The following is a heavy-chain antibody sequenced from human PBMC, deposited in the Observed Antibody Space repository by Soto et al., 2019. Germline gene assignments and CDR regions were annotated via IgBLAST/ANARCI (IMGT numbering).Heavy chain of an antibody. CDR1: GFTFSSYA. D-gene: IGHD2-2*01. CDR2: ISYDGSNK. Sequence: QVQLVESGGGVAQPGRSLRLSCAASGFTFSSYAMHWVRQAPGKGLEWVAVISYDGSNKYYADSVKGRFTISRDNSKNTRYLQMNSLRAEDTAVYYCARARLDTPALDYWGQGTLVTVSS. J-gene: IGHJ4*02. V-gene: IGHV3-30-3*01. CDR3: ARARLDTPALDY.